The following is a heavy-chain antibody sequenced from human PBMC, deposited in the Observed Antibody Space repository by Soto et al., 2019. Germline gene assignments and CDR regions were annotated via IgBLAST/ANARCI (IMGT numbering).Heavy chain of an antibody. V-gene: IGHV3-33*01. CDR1: GFTLSNYD. Sequence: GGSLRLSCAVSGFTLSNYDMHWVRQAPGKGLEWVAVIWYDGNNKYYGDSVKGRFTISRDNSKNTLYLQMNSLRAEDTAVYYCARDDGSGWDVDVWGQGTTVTVSS. CDR3: ARDDGSGWDVDV. CDR2: IWYDGNNK. D-gene: IGHD6-19*01. J-gene: IGHJ6*02.